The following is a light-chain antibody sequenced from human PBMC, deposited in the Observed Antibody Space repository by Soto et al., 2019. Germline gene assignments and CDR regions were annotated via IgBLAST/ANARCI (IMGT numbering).Light chain of an antibody. Sequence: DIQRTQSPITLSASVGDIVTTTCQASQSIGVGWASYQQQTGKEPHNLLWDASCLQRGVPPRFSGSRSGTAITLTISRLQHDDFATYYCHQYNNYATWTFGQGTKVDI. CDR1: QSIGVG. J-gene: IGKJ1*01. CDR3: HQYNNYATWT. CDR2: DAS. V-gene: IGKV1-5*01.